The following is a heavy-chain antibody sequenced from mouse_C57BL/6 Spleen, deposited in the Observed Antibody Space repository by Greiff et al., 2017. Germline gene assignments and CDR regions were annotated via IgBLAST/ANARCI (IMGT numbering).Heavy chain of an antibody. CDR3: ARRESPYAIDY. V-gene: IGHV8-12*01. J-gene: IGHJ4*01. Sequence: QVTLKESGPGILQSSQTLSLTCSFSGFSLSTSGMGVSWIRQPSGKGLEWLAHIYWDDDKRYNPSLKSRLTISKDTSRNQVFLKITSVDTADTATYYCARRESPYAIDYWGQGTSVTVSS. CDR1: GFSLSTSGMG. CDR2: IYWDDDK.